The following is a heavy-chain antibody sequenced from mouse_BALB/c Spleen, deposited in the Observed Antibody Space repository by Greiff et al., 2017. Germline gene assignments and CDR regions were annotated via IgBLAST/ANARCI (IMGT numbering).Heavy chain of an antibody. J-gene: IGHJ4*01. Sequence: QVQLQQSGAELAKPGASVKMSCKASGYTFTSYWMHWVKQRPGQGLEWIGYINPSTGYTEYNQKFKDKATLTADKSSSTAYMQLSSLTSEDSAVYYCTRSGLEGAMDYWGQGTSVTVSS. CDR3: TRSGLEGAMDY. CDR1: GYTFTSYW. CDR2: INPSTGYT. V-gene: IGHV1-7*01. D-gene: IGHD3-1*01.